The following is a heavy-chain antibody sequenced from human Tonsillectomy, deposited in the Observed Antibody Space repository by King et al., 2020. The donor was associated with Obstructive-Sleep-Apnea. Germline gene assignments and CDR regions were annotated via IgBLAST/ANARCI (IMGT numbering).Heavy chain of an antibody. V-gene: IGHV1-8*01. Sequence: QLVQSGAEVKKPGASVKVSCKASGYTFTSYDINWVRQATGQGLEWMGWMNPNSGNTGYAQKFQGSVTMTRNTSISTAYMERSSLRSEDSAVYYCARGRGYSYDFSYWGQGTLVTVSS. D-gene: IGHD5-18*01. CDR1: GYTFTSYD. CDR2: MNPNSGNT. CDR3: ARGRGYSYDFSY. J-gene: IGHJ4*02.